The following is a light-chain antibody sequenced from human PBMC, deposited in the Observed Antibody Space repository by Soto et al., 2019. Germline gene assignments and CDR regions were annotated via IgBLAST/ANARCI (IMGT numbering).Light chain of an antibody. CDR2: AAS. Sequence: DIQMTQSPSSLSASVGDRVTITCRASQGITYYLAWYQQKPGKVPKLLIYAASTLQSGVPSRFSGSGSGTDFTLTIRSLQPEYGATYYCQKYTSAPPGLTFGGGTKVEIK. V-gene: IGKV1-27*01. J-gene: IGKJ4*01. CDR1: QGITYY. CDR3: QKYTSAPPGLT.